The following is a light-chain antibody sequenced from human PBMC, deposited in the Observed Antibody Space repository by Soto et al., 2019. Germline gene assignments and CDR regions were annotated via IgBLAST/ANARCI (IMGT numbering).Light chain of an antibody. V-gene: IGLV2-8*01. J-gene: IGLJ1*01. Sequence: QSALTPPRSASGSPGQSVTISCTGTSSDVGAYNYVSWYQQLPGKAPKLIIYEVSKRPSGVPDRFSGSKSGNTASLTVSGLQAEDEADYYCTSYAGTYSFFYVFGTGTKVTVL. CDR1: SSDVGAYNY. CDR2: EVS. CDR3: TSYAGTYSFFYV.